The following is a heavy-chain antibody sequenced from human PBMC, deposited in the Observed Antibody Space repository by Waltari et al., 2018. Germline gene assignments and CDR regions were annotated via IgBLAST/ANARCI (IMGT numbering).Heavy chain of an antibody. J-gene: IGHJ4*02. Sequence: QVQLVESGGGVVQPGRSLRLSCAASGFTFSSYAMHWFRQAPGKGLEWVAVISYDGSNKYDEESVKGRVTISRDNSKTTLYLQMNSLRAENTAVYYWARSFRGIGFDYWGQGTLVTDSS. V-gene: IGHV3-30-3*01. CDR3: ARSFRGIGFDY. CDR2: ISYDGSNK. CDR1: GFTFSSYA.